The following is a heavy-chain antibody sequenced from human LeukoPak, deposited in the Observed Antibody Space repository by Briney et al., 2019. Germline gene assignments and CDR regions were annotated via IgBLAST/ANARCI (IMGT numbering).Heavy chain of an antibody. CDR3: ARSMGVTRTGTTGVMDY. D-gene: IGHD1-7*01. V-gene: IGHV4-38-2*02. CDR1: GYSISSGYY. J-gene: IGHJ4*02. Sequence: SETLSLTCTVSGYSISSGYYWGWSRPPPGKGVEWTGSIYHSGSTYYNPSLKSRLTISVDTAKNQFSLKLSSVTAADTAVYYCARSMGVTRTGTTGVMDYWGQGTLVTASS. CDR2: IYHSGST.